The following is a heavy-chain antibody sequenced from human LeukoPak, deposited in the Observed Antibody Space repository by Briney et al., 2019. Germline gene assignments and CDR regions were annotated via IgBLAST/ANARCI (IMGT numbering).Heavy chain of an antibody. CDR3: SRGPLPVTYSYDY. Sequence: PGGSLRLSCAASGFTFSSYGMHWVRQAPGKGLEWVAFIRYDGSNKYYVDSVKGRFTISRDNAKNSLYLQMNSLRADDTAVYYCSRGPLPVTYSYDYWGQGTLVTVSS. D-gene: IGHD5-18*01. J-gene: IGHJ4*02. V-gene: IGHV3-30*02. CDR2: IRYDGSNK. CDR1: GFTFSSYG.